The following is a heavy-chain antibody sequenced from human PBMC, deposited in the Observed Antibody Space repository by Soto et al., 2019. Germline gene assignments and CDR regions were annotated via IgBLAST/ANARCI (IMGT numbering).Heavy chain of an antibody. CDR1: GGSFSGYY. CDR2: INHSGST. Sequence: PSETLSLTCAVYGGSFSGYYWSWIRQPPGKGLEWIGEINHSGSTNYNPSLKSRVTISVDTSKNQFSLKLSSVTAADTAVYYCATVVVPAAEEGRGWFDPWGQGTLVTVSS. CDR3: ATVVVPAAEEGRGWFDP. V-gene: IGHV4-34*01. D-gene: IGHD2-2*01. J-gene: IGHJ5*02.